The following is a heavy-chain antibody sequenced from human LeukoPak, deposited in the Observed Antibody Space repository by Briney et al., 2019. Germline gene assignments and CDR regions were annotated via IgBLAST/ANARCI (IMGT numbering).Heavy chain of an antibody. Sequence: GSLRLSCVVSGFTLSSYAMSWIRQPPGKGLEWIGEINHSGSTNYNPSLKSRVTISVDTSKNQFSLKLSSVTAADTAVYYCARHHYSHAFDIWGQGTMVTVSS. D-gene: IGHD2-21*01. J-gene: IGHJ3*02. V-gene: IGHV4-34*01. CDR1: GFTLSSYA. CDR3: ARHHYSHAFDI. CDR2: INHSGST.